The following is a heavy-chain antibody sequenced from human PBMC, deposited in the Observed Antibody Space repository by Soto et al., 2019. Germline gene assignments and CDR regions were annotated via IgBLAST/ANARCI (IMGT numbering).Heavy chain of an antibody. V-gene: IGHV3-48*01. J-gene: IGHJ4*02. D-gene: IGHD1-1*01. CDR3: DKASIRATTGPY. CDR1: GFTFSTSS. Sequence: EAQLVESGGGLVQPGGSLRLSCAASGFTFSTSSMSWVRQAPGKGLERVSYTRISGGSIYYADSVRGRLAIPRDNAKNSLYLEMNSLRSEETAVYYCDKASIRATTGPYWGQGTLVTVSS. CDR2: TRISGGSI.